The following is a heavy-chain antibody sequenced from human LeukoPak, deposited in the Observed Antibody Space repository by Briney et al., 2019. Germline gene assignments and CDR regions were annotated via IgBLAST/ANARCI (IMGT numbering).Heavy chain of an antibody. CDR1: GFTFSSYE. D-gene: IGHD3-22*01. Sequence: QPGGSLRLSCAASGFTFSSYEMNWVRQAGGKGVEWGSYISSGGSTIYYADSVKGRFTISRDNAKNSLYLQMNSLRAEDTAVYYCARDRYDSSGIFDYWGQGTLVTVSS. CDR2: ISSGGSTI. J-gene: IGHJ4*02. V-gene: IGHV3-48*03. CDR3: ARDRYDSSGIFDY.